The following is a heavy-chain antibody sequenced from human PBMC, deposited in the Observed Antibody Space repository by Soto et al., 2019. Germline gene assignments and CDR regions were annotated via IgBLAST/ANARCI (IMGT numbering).Heavy chain of an antibody. Sequence: PSETLSLSCTVSGGSVSSGSYYWSWIRQPPGKGLEWIGYIYYSGSTNYNPSLKSRVTISVDTSKNQFSLKLSSVTAADTAVYYCARDRFYYDSSGYYYYYYGMDVWGQGTTVTVSS. D-gene: IGHD3-22*01. CDR1: GGSVSSGSYY. J-gene: IGHJ6*02. CDR2: IYYSGST. CDR3: ARDRFYYDSSGYYYYYYGMDV. V-gene: IGHV4-61*01.